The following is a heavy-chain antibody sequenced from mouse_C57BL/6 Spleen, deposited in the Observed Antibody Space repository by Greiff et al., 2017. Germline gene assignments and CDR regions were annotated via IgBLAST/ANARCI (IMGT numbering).Heavy chain of an antibody. CDR2: ISNLAYST. CDR3: ARRGGYYAMDY. CDR1: GFTFSDYG. Sequence: EVMLVESGGGLVQPGGSLKLSCAASGFTFSDYGMAWVRQAPRKGPEWVAFISNLAYSTYYADTVTGRFTIATENAKNTLYLEMSSLRSEDTAVYYCARRGGYYAMDYWGQGTSVTVSS. J-gene: IGHJ4*01. V-gene: IGHV5-15*01.